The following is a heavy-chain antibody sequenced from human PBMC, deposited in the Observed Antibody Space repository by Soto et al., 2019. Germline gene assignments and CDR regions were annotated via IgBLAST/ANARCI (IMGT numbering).Heavy chain of an antibody. CDR1: GGTFSSYA. J-gene: IGHJ6*02. CDR3: ASGYCSGGSCYISNYYYYGMDV. CDR2: IIPIFGTA. V-gene: IGHV1-69*13. D-gene: IGHD2-15*01. Sequence: SVKVSCKASGGTFSSYAISWVRQAPGQGLEWMGGIIPIFGTANYAQKFQGRVTITADESTSTAYMELSSLRSEDTAVYYCASGYCSGGSCYISNYYYYGMDVWG.